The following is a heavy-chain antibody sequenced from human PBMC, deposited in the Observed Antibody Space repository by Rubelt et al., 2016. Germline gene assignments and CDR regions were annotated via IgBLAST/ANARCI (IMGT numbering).Heavy chain of an antibody. CDR3: ARGLSDRVTASASYNQTFDY. J-gene: IGHJ4*02. D-gene: IGHD2-21*02. V-gene: IGHV4-34*01. CDR2: INHSGST. Sequence: QVQLQQWGAGLLKPSETLSLTCAVYGGSFSGYYWSWIRQPPGKGLEWIGEINHSGSTNYNPSLKSRVTISVDTSKNQFSLKLSSVTAADTAVYYCARGLSDRVTASASYNQTFDYWGQGTLVTVSS. CDR1: GGSFSGYY.